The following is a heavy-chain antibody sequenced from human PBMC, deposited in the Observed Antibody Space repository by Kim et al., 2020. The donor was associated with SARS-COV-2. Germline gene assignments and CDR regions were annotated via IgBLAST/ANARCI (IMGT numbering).Heavy chain of an antibody. V-gene: IGHV4-31*02. CDR3: ARYGSGSYYNGGDYYYGMDV. CDR1: GYY. Sequence: GYYWSWIRQHPGKGLEWIGYIYYSGSTYYNPSLKSRVTISVDTSKNQFSLKLSSVTAADTAVYYCARYGSGSYYNGGDYYYGMDVWGQGTKVTV. J-gene: IGHJ6*02. CDR2: IYYSGST. D-gene: IGHD3-10*01.